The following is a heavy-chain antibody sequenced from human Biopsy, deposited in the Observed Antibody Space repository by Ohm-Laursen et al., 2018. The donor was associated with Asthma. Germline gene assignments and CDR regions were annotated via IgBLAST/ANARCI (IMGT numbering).Heavy chain of an antibody. Sequence: SLRLSCSASGFTFDNYTMHWVRQAPGKGLEWVTINSYDGRNTYYADSVEGRFTISRDNSKNTLFLQMSSLRPEDTAVYYCARGGLHYYEYYGMDVWGQGTTVTVSS. CDR1: GFTFDNYT. CDR3: ARGGLHYYEYYGMDV. D-gene: IGHD2-21*02. V-gene: IGHV3-30*04. J-gene: IGHJ6*02. CDR2: NSYDGRNT.